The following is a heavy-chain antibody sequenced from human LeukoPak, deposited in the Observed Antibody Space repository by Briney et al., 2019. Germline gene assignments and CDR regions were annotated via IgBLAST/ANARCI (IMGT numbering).Heavy chain of an antibody. CDR3: ARDNEYSRDY. J-gene: IGHJ4*02. CDR2: LKQYPTAT. Sequence: GGSLRLSCAVSGFTFSRYWMSWVRQAPGKGLELLSNLKQYPTATFYLHSVNRPFTISRDNSKNSLYLQMNGLRVEDTAVYYCARDNEYSRDYWGQGTLVTVSS. D-gene: IGHD4-11*01. V-gene: IGHV3-7*05. CDR1: GFTFSRYW.